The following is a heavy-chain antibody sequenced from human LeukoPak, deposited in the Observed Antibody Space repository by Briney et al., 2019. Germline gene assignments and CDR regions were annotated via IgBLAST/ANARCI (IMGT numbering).Heavy chain of an antibody. CDR1: GFTFSSYA. D-gene: IGHD3-10*01. V-gene: IGHV3-30*04. CDR2: ISYDESNK. CDR3: VLIGD. Sequence: PGRSLGLSCAASGFTFSSYAMHWVRQAPGKGLEWVAVISYDESNKYYADSVKGRFTISRDNSKNTLYLQMNSLRAEDTAVYYCVLIGDWGQGTLVTVSS. J-gene: IGHJ4*02.